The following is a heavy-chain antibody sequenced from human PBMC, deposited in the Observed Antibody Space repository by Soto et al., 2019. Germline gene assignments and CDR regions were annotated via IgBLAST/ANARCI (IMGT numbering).Heavy chain of an antibody. J-gene: IGHJ4*02. CDR1: GFTFDDYA. D-gene: IGHD5-18*01. CDR3: AKVGYSYGFFDY. V-gene: IGHV3-9*01. Sequence: DVQLVESGGGLVQPGRSLRLSCAASGFTFDDYAMHWVRQAPGKGLEWVSGISWNSGSIGYADSVKGRFTISRDNAKNSLYLQMNSLRAEDTALYYCAKVGYSYGFFDYWGQGTLVTVSS. CDR2: ISWNSGSI.